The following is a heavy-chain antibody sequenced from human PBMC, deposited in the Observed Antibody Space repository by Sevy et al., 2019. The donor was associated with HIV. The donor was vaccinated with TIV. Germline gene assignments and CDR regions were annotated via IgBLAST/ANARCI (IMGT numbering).Heavy chain of an antibody. D-gene: IGHD2-8*01. J-gene: IGHJ4*02. V-gene: IGHV3-11*01. CDR1: GFIFSDYY. CDR2: MSNSGTTI. Sequence: GGSLRLSCATSGFIFSDYYMSWVRQAPGKGLEWVSYMSNSGTTIHYADSVKGRFTISGDNGKNSLYLQMNSLRAEDTAVYHCARTRGPYSTSSRYYFDYWGQGILVTVSS. CDR3: ARTRGPYSTSSRYYFDY.